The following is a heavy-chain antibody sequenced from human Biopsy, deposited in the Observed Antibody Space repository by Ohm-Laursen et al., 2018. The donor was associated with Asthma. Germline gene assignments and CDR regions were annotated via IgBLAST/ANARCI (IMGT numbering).Heavy chain of an antibody. V-gene: IGHV3-7*01. D-gene: IGHD2-2*01. CDR3: AALSWYASQY. J-gene: IGHJ4*02. Sequence: SLRLSFTAPGFTFSGSWMIWVRQAPGKGLQWLAFIKPDGSQTYYADSVEGRFSISRDNSKNSLYLQMSSLRGEDTAIYYCAALSWYASQYWGQGALVTVSS. CDR2: IKPDGSQT. CDR1: GFTFSGSW.